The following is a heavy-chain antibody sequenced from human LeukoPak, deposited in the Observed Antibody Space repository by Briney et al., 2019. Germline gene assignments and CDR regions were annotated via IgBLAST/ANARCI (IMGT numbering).Heavy chain of an antibody. Sequence: SETLSLTCTVSGGSVSGSYYWNWIRQPPGQGLEWIGYMYSSGTINYNPSLKSRVTVSIDMSKNHFSLRLSSVTAADTAVYYCARHSNSWYYFDYWGQGTLVTVSS. CDR2: MYSSGTI. D-gene: IGHD6-13*01. CDR3: ARHSNSWYYFDY. CDR1: GGSVSGSYY. J-gene: IGHJ4*02. V-gene: IGHV4-61*03.